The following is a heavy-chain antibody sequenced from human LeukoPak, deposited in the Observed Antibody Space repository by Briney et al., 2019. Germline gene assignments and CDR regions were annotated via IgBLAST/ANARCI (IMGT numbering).Heavy chain of an antibody. J-gene: IGHJ4*02. Sequence: GGCLRLSCAASGFTFSSYAMSWVRQAPGKGLEWVGSISGSGGSTYYADSVKGRFTISRDNSKNPLSLQMTSLRAEDTAVYYCAKDALTTVTTWRGPSFDCWGQGTLVTVSS. CDR1: GFTFSSYA. CDR3: AKDALTTVTTWRGPSFDC. CDR2: ISGSGGST. V-gene: IGHV3-23*01. D-gene: IGHD4-17*01.